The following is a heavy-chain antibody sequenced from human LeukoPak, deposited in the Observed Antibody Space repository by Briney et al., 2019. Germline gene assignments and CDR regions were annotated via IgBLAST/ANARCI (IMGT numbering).Heavy chain of an antibody. CDR1: GFTFSSYW. CDR2: IQQDGSEK. Sequence: GGSLRLSCAASGFTFSSYWMTWVRQAPGKGLEWVANIQQDGSEKYYVDSVKGRFTISRDNAKNSLYLQMNSLRAEDTAVYYCAKGGEWLVASAYYYYYMDVWGKGTTVTISS. CDR3: AKGGEWLVASAYYYYYMDV. J-gene: IGHJ6*03. V-gene: IGHV3-7*03. D-gene: IGHD6-19*01.